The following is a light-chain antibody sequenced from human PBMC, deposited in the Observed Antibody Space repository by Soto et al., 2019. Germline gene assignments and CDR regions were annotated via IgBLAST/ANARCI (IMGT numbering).Light chain of an antibody. CDR1: QSVSAS. CDR3: QQRYTWPLT. CDR2: DAS. Sequence: EIVLTQSPATLSLSPGERATLSCRASQSVSASLVWYQLKPGQAPRLLIYDASNRATGIPARFSGGGSGTDFTLTISSLEPEDFAIYYCQQRYTWPLTFGGGTKVEIE. V-gene: IGKV3-11*01. J-gene: IGKJ4*01.